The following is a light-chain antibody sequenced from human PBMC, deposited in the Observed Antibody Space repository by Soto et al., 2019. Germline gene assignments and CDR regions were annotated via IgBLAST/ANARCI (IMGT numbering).Light chain of an antibody. CDR1: QSVRSTY. V-gene: IGKV3-20*01. J-gene: IGKJ2*01. CDR3: QQYDSSPYT. Sequence: EILLTQSPGTLSLSPGERATLSCRASQSVRSTYLAWYQQKPGQAPRLLIYGASSRATGIPDRFSGSGSGTDFTLTISRLDPEDFAVYYCQQYDSSPYTFGQGTELEIK. CDR2: GAS.